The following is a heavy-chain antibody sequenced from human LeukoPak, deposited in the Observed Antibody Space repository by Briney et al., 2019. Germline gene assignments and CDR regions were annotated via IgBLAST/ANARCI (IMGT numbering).Heavy chain of an antibody. CDR1: GFSFSSFS. CDR2: ITGSGGWT. V-gene: IGHV3-21*01. D-gene: IGHD1-14*01. Sequence: GGSLRLSCGASGFSFSSFSMNWVRQAPGKGLEWVSSITGSGGWTSYAGSVKGRFTISRDNANNSLYLQMRSLTVEDTAVYLCARDSAPHRVILDFWGQGTLVTVSS. CDR3: ARDSAPHRVILDF. J-gene: IGHJ4*02.